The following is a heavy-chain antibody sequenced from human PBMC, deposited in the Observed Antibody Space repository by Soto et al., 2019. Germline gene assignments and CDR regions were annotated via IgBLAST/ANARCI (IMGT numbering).Heavy chain of an antibody. D-gene: IGHD2-2*01. J-gene: IGHJ6*03. Sequence: SEALSLTWAVYGGSFSGYYWSWIRQPPGKGLEWIGEITHSGSTNYNPSLKSRVTISVDTSKNQFSLKLSSVTAADTAVYYCARSARYCSSTSCPETNYYYYYMDVWGKGTTVTVSS. V-gene: IGHV4-34*01. CDR2: ITHSGST. CDR1: GGSFSGYY. CDR3: ARSARYCSSTSCPETNYYYYYMDV.